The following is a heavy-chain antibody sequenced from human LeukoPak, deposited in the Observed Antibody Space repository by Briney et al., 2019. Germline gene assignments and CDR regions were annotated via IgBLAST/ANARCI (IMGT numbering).Heavy chain of an antibody. CDR2: IYTSGST. V-gene: IGHV4-4*07. Sequence: SETLSLTCTVSGGSISSYYWSWIRQPAGKGLEWIGRIYTSGSTNYNPSLKSRVTMSVDTSKNQFSLQLSSVTAADTAVYYWARDFFYGGNRYYFDDWGQGTLVTVSS. J-gene: IGHJ4*02. D-gene: IGHD4-23*01. CDR1: GGSISSYY. CDR3: ARDFFYGGNRYYFDD.